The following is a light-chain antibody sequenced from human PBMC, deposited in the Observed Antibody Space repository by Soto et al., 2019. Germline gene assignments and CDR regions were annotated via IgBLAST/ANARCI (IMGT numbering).Light chain of an antibody. J-gene: IGLJ3*02. Sequence: QLVLTQSSSASASLGSSVKLTCTLSSGHSSYIIAWHQQQPGKAPRYSMKLEGSGSYNKGSGVPDRFSGSSSGADRYLTISNLQSEDEADYYCETWDSNTRVFGGGTKLTVL. CDR1: SGHSSYI. CDR3: ETWDSNTRV. V-gene: IGLV4-60*03. CDR2: LEGSGSY.